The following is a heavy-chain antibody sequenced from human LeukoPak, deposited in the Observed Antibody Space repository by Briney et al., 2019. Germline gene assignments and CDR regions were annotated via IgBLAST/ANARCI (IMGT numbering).Heavy chain of an antibody. V-gene: IGHV1-46*01. D-gene: IGHD3-22*01. J-gene: IGHJ4*02. CDR3: ARGNFYYDSSGLYPVPDY. Sequence: GASVKVSCKASGYTFTTYYMHWVRQAPGQGLEWMGVINPSGGRTSYAQKFQGRVTMTRDTSATTAYMELSGLRSEDTAVYYCARGNFYYDSSGLYPVPDYWGQGTLVTVSS. CDR2: INPSGGRT. CDR1: GYTFTTYY.